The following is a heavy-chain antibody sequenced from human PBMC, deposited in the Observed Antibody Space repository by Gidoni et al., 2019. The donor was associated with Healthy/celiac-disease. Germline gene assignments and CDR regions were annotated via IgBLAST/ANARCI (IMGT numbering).Heavy chain of an antibody. V-gene: IGHV3-23*01. Sequence: EVQLLESGGGLVQPGGSLRLSCAASGFTFSSYAMSWVRQAPGKGLEWVSAISGSGGSTYYADSVKGRFTISRDNSKNTLYLQMNSLRAEDTAVYYCAKLGAVAGRRVKYFDYWGQGTLVTVSS. CDR3: AKLGAVAGRRVKYFDY. CDR1: GFTFSSYA. CDR2: ISGSGGST. D-gene: IGHD6-19*01. J-gene: IGHJ4*02.